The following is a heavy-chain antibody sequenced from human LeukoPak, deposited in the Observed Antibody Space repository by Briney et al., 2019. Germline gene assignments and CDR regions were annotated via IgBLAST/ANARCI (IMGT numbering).Heavy chain of an antibody. J-gene: IGHJ4*02. V-gene: IGHV3-23*01. Sequence: GGSLRLSCAASGFTFNTYSMNWARQAPGKGLEWVSTISDSGGGTYYADSVKGRFTISRDNSKNTLYLQMNSLRADDTAVYYCDGADFWGQGTLVTDSS. CDR1: GFTFNTYS. CDR2: ISDSGGGT. CDR3: DGADF.